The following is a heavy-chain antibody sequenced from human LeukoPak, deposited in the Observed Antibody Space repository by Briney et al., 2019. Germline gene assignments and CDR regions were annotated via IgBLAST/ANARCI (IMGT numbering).Heavy chain of an antibody. CDR1: GGTLSTYE. Sequence: PGGSLRLSCTIFGGTLSTYEFNWVRQAPGKRPEWISYMSRTADRIDHADSVKGRFTMSRDNAKNSVYLQMNSLRVDDTAIYYCATRLPFTSYKNWGQGTLVTVSS. D-gene: IGHD5-24*01. CDR3: ATRLPFTSYKN. V-gene: IGHV3-48*03. CDR2: MSRTADRI. J-gene: IGHJ4*01.